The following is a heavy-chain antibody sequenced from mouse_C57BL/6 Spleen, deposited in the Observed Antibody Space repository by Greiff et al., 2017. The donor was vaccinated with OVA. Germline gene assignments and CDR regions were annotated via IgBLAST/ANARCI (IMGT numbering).Heavy chain of an antibody. CDR1: GYTFTNYW. J-gene: IGHJ1*03. D-gene: IGHD2-13*01. Sequence: QVQLQQSGAELVRPGSSVKMSCKASGYTFTNYWIGWAKQRPGHGLEWIGDIYPGGGYTNYNEKFKGKATMTADKSSSTAYMQFSSLTSEDSANYYCARYDSWYFDVWGTGTTVTVSS. CDR2: IYPGGGYT. V-gene: IGHV1-63*01. CDR3: ARYDSWYFDV.